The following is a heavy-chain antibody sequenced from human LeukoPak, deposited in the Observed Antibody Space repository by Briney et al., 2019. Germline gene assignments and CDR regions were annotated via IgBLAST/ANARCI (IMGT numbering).Heavy chain of an antibody. CDR3: ARERGGYGHAFDI. V-gene: IGHV3-23*01. CDR2: ISGSGGST. D-gene: IGHD3-16*01. CDR1: GFTFSSYA. J-gene: IGHJ3*02. Sequence: GGSLRLSCAASGFTFSSYAMSWVRQAPGKGLEWVTAISGSGGSTHYADSVKGRFTISRDNSKTTLYLQMNSLRAEDTAVYYCARERGGYGHAFDIWGQGTMVTVSA.